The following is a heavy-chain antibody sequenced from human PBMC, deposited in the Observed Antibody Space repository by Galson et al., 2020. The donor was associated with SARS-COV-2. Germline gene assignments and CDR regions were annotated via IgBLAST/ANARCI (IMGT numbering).Heavy chain of an antibody. D-gene: IGHD2-2*01. J-gene: IGHJ4*02. CDR2: INTSGGGR. V-gene: IGHV1-46*01. CDR3: ARGGETCSSTTCFIVDDY. Sequence: LEWMGIINTSGGGRNYAQKFQGRVTMTRDTSTGTVYMELSSLRSDDTAVYYCARGGETCSSTTCFIVDDYWGQGTLVTVSS.